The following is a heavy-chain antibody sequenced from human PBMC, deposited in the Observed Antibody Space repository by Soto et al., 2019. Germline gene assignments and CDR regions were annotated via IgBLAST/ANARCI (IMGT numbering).Heavy chain of an antibody. CDR3: AKPLRFQRGH. CDR1: GFTFSTYA. J-gene: IGHJ4*02. Sequence: EVQVSESGGGLVQPGESLRLSCVASGFTFSTYAMNWVRQAPGKGLEWVANIGGSGETTHYARSVEGRFTISRDNANNIVFLQMDNLGVEDTAVYYCAKPLRFQRGHWGQGTLVVVSS. V-gene: IGHV3-23*01. D-gene: IGHD2-21*01. CDR2: IGGSGETT.